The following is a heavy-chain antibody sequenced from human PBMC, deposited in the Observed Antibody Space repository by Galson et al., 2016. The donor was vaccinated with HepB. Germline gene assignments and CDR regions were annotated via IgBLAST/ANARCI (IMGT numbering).Heavy chain of an antibody. D-gene: IGHD4-17*01. V-gene: IGHV4-4*02. CDR3: ASKYTVLDD. CDR1: GHSISSAYW. Sequence: SETLSLTCVVSGHSISSAYWWSWVRQPPGKGLEWIGEIYQSGTTNYNPSLEGRVTISVDKAKNQFSLSLTSLTAADTAVYYCASKYTVLDDWGQGTLATVSS. CDR2: IYQSGTT. J-gene: IGHJ4*02.